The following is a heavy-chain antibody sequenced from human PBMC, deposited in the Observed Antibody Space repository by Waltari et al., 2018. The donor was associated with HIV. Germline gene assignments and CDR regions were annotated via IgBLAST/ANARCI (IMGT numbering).Heavy chain of an antibody. V-gene: IGHV3-48*01. CDR2: ISSSGDTI. J-gene: IGHJ4*02. CDR3: ATFGVTTGTFDY. CDR1: GFTFSSFS. D-gene: IGHD4-17*01. Sequence: EVQLVESGGGLAQPGGSLRLSCAASGFTFSSFSMSWVRQAPGKGLEWVSYISSSGDTIYDADSVRGRFTISRDNAKNSLYLQMHSLRAEDTAVYYCATFGVTTGTFDYWGQGTLVTVSS.